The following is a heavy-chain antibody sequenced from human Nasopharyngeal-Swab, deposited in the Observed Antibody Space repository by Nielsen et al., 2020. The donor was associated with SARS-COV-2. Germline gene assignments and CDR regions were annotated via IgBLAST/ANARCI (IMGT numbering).Heavy chain of an antibody. J-gene: IGHJ3*02. CDR3: ARDSAVTRNDAFDI. Sequence: GESLKISCAASGFTFSSYSMNWVRQAPGKGLAWVSSISSSSSYIYYADSVKGRFTISRDNAKNSLYLQMNSLRAEDTAVYYCARDSAVTRNDAFDIWGQGTMVTVSS. D-gene: IGHD4-17*01. V-gene: IGHV3-21*01. CDR2: ISSSSSYI. CDR1: GFTFSSYS.